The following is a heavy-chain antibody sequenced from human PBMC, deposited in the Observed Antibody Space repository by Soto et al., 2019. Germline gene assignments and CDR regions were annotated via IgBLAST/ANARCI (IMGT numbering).Heavy chain of an antibody. D-gene: IGHD1-1*01. Sequence: GGSLRLSCAASGFTFSSYWMSWVRQAPGKGLEWVANIKQDGSEKYYVDSVKGRFTISRDNAKNSLYLQMNSLRAEDTAVYYCATCGNVAALDAFDIWGQGTMVTVSS. CDR3: ATCGNVAALDAFDI. J-gene: IGHJ3*02. CDR1: GFTFSSYW. CDR2: IKQDGSEK. V-gene: IGHV3-7*03.